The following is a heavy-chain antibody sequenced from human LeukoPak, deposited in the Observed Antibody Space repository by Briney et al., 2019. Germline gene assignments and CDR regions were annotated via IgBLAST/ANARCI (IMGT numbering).Heavy chain of an antibody. Sequence: GGSLRRSCAASGFTFSSYSMNWVRQAPGKGLEWVSSISSSSSYIYYADSVKGRFTISRDNAKNSLYLQMNSLRAEDTAVYYCARDRGSYYWLNYWGQGTLVTVSS. V-gene: IGHV3-21*01. CDR2: ISSSSSYI. J-gene: IGHJ4*02. CDR1: GFTFSSYS. D-gene: IGHD1-26*01. CDR3: ARDRGSYYWLNY.